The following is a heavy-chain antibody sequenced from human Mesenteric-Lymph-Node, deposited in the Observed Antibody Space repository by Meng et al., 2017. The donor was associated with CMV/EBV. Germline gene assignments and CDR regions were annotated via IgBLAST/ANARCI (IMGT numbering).Heavy chain of an antibody. CDR1: GGSFSGYY. CDR3: ARGLKEWDLSHYFDY. Sequence: YGGSFSGYYWSWIRQPPGKGLEWIGEINHSGSTNYNPSLKSRVTISVDTSKNQFSLKLSSVTAADTAVYYCARGLKEWDLSHYFDYWGQGTLVTVSS. J-gene: IGHJ4*02. V-gene: IGHV4-34*01. D-gene: IGHD1-26*01. CDR2: INHSGST.